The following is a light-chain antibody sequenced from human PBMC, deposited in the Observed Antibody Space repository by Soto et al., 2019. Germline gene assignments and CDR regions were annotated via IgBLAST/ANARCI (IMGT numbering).Light chain of an antibody. Sequence: EIVLTQSPATLSLSPGERATLSCRASQSVSSYXAXYQQKPGQAPRLLIYDASNRATGIPARFSGSGSGTDFTLTISSLXPEXXXXYYCQQRSNWPWTFGXXTXXEIK. V-gene: IGKV3-11*01. CDR1: QSVSSY. CDR3: QQRSNWPWT. CDR2: DAS. J-gene: IGKJ1*01.